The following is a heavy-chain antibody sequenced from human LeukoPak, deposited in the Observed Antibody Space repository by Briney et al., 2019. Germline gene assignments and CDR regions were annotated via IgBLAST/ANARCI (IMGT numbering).Heavy chain of an antibody. CDR3: ARDSTYRYDSGSSGPHYFDY. CDR2: ISSDGSKT. CDR1: GFTFMS. Sequence: GGCLRLSCACAASGFTFMSWIRQAPGKGLEWVALISSDGSKTYHADSVKGRFSISRDNSKNTLYLQLNSLRAEDTSVYYCARDSTYRYDSGSSGPHYFDYWGQGTLVTVSS. J-gene: IGHJ4*02. V-gene: IGHV3-30*04. D-gene: IGHD3-10*01.